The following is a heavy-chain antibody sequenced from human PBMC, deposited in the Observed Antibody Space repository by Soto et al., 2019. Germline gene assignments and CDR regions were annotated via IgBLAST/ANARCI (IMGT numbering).Heavy chain of an antibody. Sequence: GGSLRLSCALSGFDSSYYWIQWFRQSPGKGLEWVSRIDTDGSTTNYADSVKGRFSVSRDNAKKSLYLQMNSLTADDTALYYCAIGPQPSSAGTRAYWGQGTLVTVSS. D-gene: IGHD1-1*01. V-gene: IGHV3-74*01. CDR3: AIGPQPSSAGTRAY. CDR2: IDTDGSTT. J-gene: IGHJ1*01. CDR1: GFDSSYYW.